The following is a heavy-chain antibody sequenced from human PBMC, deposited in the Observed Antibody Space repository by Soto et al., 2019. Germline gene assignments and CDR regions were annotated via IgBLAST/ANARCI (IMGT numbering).Heavy chain of an antibody. CDR1: GGTFSSYA. V-gene: IGHV1-69*13. J-gene: IGHJ6*02. CDR2: IIPIFGTA. CDR3: ARARKVHSSRGYGMDV. Sequence: GASVKVSCKASGGTFSSYAISWVRQAPGQGLEWMGGIIPIFGTANYAQKFQGRVTITADESTSTAYMELSSLRSEDTAVYYCARARKVHSSRGYGMDVWGQGPTVTVYS. D-gene: IGHD6-13*01.